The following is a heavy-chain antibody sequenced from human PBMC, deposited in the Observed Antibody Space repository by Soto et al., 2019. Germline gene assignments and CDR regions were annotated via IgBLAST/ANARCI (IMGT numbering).Heavy chain of an antibody. Sequence: EVQLVESGGGLVQPDRSLRLSSTASGFIFDDHTMHWVRQAPGKGLEWVAGVTWNSFATGYADSVKGRFTISRDNAKNSLYLQMNSLSAEDTAVYFCVKEGGMKYFDFWGRGTVVTVSS. D-gene: IGHD3-16*01. CDR3: VKEGGMKYFDF. CDR2: VTWNSFAT. V-gene: IGHV3-9*01. CDR1: GFIFDDHT. J-gene: IGHJ2*01.